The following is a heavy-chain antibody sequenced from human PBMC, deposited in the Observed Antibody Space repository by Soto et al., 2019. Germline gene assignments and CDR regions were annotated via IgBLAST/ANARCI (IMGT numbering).Heavy chain of an antibody. D-gene: IGHD3-10*01. J-gene: IGHJ3*02. CDR2: ICTYHGNT. CDR1: GYAFTSFG. V-gene: IGHV1-18*01. CDR3: AGDRRVGVNTDAYDI. Sequence: QVQLVQSGAEVKKPGASVKVSCQASGYAFTSFGITWVRQAPGQGLEWMGWICTYHGNTNYAQKLQGNVTMTIDTSTTTANMELRSLTSDDTDVYYCAGDRRVGVNTDAYDIWGQGTMVTVSS.